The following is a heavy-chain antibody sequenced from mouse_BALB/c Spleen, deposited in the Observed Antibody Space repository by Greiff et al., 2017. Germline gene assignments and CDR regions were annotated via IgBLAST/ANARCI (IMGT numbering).Heavy chain of an antibody. V-gene: IGHV6-6*02. CDR3: TRDWAFAY. D-gene: IGHD4-1*01. J-gene: IGHJ3*01. Sequence: EVQVVESGGGLVQPGGSMKLSCVASGFTFSNYWMNWVRQSPEKGLEWVAEIRLKSNNYATHYAESVKGRFTISRDDSKSSVYLQMNNLRAEDTGIYYCTRDWAFAYWGQGTLVTVSA. CDR1: GFTFSNYW. CDR2: IRLKSNNYAT.